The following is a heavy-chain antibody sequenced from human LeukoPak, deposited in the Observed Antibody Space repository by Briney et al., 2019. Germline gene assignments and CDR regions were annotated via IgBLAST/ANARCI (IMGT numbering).Heavy chain of an antibody. J-gene: IGHJ3*02. CDR1: GYTFTSYD. V-gene: IGHV1-8*01. D-gene: IGHD4-23*01. Sequence: ASVKVSCKASGYTFTSYDINWVRQATGQGLEWMGWMNPNSDNTGYARKFQGRVTITRNTSISTAYMELSSLRSEDTAVYYCANYGGNGGAFDIWGQGTMVTVSS. CDR2: MNPNSDNT. CDR3: ANYGGNGGAFDI.